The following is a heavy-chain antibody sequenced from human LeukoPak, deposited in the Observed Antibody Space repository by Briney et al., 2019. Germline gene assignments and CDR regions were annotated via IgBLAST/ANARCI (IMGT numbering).Heavy chain of an antibody. V-gene: IGHV1-46*01. J-gene: IGHJ3*01. CDR2: INPSGGST. CDR3: ARATVFGVLSYAFDV. Sequence: ASVKVSCKVSGYIFTELSMHWVRQAPGQGLEWMGIINPSGGSTTYAQKFQGRVTMTRDTSISTAYMELSSLRSDDSAVYYCARATVFGVLSYAFDVWGQGTMVTVSS. D-gene: IGHD3-3*01. CDR1: GYIFTELS.